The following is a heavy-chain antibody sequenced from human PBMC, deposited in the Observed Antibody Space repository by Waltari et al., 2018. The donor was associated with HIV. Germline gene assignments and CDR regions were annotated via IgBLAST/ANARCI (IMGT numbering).Heavy chain of an antibody. CDR2: INPISGGT. D-gene: IGHD2-2*01. CDR3: ARESGYQLVRWLVP. Sequence: QVHLVQSGPEVKKPGASMKVSCKASGYMFTGHYMHWLRQAPGQGLEWMGWINPISGGTNYAQTLQGRVTMTRDASINTVYMELKSLRYDDTAMYYCARESGYQLVRWLVPWGQGTRVTVSS. CDR1: GYMFTGHY. V-gene: IGHV1-2*02. J-gene: IGHJ5*02.